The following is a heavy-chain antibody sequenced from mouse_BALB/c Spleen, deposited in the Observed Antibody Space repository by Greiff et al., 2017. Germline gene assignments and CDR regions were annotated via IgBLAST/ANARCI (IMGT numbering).Heavy chain of an antibody. CDR2: IYPGDGDT. J-gene: IGHJ4*01. D-gene: IGHD1-1*01. V-gene: IGHV1-80*01. CDR3: AREDTTVKNAMDY. Sequence: QVQLQQSGAELVRPGSSVKISCKASGYAFSSYWMNWVKQRPGQGLEWIGQIYPGDGDTNYNGKFKGKATLTADKSSSTAYMQLSSLTSEDSAVYFCAREDTTVKNAMDYWGQGTSVTVSS. CDR1: GYAFSSYW.